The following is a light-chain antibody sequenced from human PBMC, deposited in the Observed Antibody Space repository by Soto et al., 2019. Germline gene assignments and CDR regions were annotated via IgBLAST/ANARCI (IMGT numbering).Light chain of an antibody. CDR1: QGISTY. CDR3: QQLNSYPLT. CDR2: AAS. V-gene: IGKV1-9*01. Sequence: DIQLTQSPSFLSASVGDRVTITCRASQGISTYLAWFQRKPGKAPKLLISAASFLQSGVPSRFSGSGSGAEFTLTISSLRTEDFATYYCQQLNSYPLTFGGGTKVEI. J-gene: IGKJ4*01.